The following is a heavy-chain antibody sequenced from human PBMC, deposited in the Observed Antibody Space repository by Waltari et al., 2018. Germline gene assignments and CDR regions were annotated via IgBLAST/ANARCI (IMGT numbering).Heavy chain of an antibody. J-gene: IGHJ3*02. CDR1: GYSISSGYY. CDR3: ARGSGRITIFGVETGDAFDI. D-gene: IGHD3-3*01. CDR2: IYHSGVT. Sequence: QVQLQESGPGLVKPSETLSLTCAVSGYSISSGYYWGWIRQPPGKGLEWIGSIYHSGVTYSNPSLKSRVTISVDTSKNQFSLKLSSVTAADTAVYYCARGSGRITIFGVETGDAFDIWGQGTMVTVSS. V-gene: IGHV4-38-2*01.